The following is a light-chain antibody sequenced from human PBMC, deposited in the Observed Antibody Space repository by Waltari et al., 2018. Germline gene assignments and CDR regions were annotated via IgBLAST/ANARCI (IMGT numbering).Light chain of an antibody. CDR3: QSYDSSSVV. Sequence: NFMLTQPHSVSESPGKTVTISCTRSSGSIASNYVQWYRQRPGTSPTTVIYEYKQRPSGVPDRFSGSIDSSSNSASLTISGLKTEDEADYYCQSYDSSSVVFGGGTKLTVL. CDR1: SGSIASNY. J-gene: IGLJ2*01. CDR2: EYK. V-gene: IGLV6-57*01.